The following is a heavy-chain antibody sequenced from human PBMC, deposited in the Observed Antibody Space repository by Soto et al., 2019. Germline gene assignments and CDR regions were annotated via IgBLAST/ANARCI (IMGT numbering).Heavy chain of an antibody. CDR1: GGSISSGGYY. CDR3: VRGLGGGYDYNGMDV. V-gene: IGHV4-31*03. D-gene: IGHD3-10*01. Sequence: QVQLQESGPGLVKPSQTLSLTCTVSGGSISSGGYYWSWIRQHPGKGLEWIGYIYYSGSTYYNPSLKSRVTISVDTSKNQFSLKLSSVTAADTAVYYCVRGLGGGYDYNGMDVWGQGTTVTVSS. CDR2: IYYSGST. J-gene: IGHJ6*02.